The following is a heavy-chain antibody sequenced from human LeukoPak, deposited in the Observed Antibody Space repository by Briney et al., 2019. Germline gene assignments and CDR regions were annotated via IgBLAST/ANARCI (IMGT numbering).Heavy chain of an antibody. Sequence: GALSLSCAVSGFTFSSYGMHSVCQAQGTSLTRAAVISYDGSNKYYADSEKGRFTLSRDNSKNTLYLHMNNLRAEDTAVYYCAKDTEEILFQFDYWGQGTLVTVSS. V-gene: IGHV3-30*18. D-gene: IGHD2-15*01. J-gene: IGHJ4*02. CDR1: GFTFSSYG. CDR3: AKDTEEILFQFDY. CDR2: ISYDGSNK.